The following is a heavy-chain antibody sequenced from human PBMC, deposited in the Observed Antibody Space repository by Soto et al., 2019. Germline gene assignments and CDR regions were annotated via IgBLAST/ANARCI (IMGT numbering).Heavy chain of an antibody. Sequence: PSETLSLTCAVYGGSFSGYYWSWIRQSPGKGLEWIGGIDHSENTNQNPSLKTRVTITVDTYKNQFSLRLRSVTAADTALYYRERGISMRGAIQRDAPGKDFFDSWGQGTLVPVSS. CDR3: ERGISMRGAIQRDAPGKDFFDS. J-gene: IGHJ4*02. CDR2: IDHSENT. D-gene: IGHD3-22*01. CDR1: GGSFSGYY. V-gene: IGHV4-34*01.